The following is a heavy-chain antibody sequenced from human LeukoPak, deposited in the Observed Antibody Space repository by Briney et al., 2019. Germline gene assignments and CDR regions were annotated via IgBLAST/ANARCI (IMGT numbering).Heavy chain of an antibody. CDR1: GFRFNVQT. CDR2: MKEDGSEI. CDR3: VKGGATRGRFEN. D-gene: IGHD1-26*01. V-gene: IGHV3-7*01. Sequence: GGSLRLSCVASGFRFNVQTMSWIRQAPGKWLDLVASMKEDGSEIRYVDSVKGRFTISRDNSKNSLYLQMNSLKADDTGVYRCVKGGATRGRFENWGQGTLVTVSS. J-gene: IGHJ4*02.